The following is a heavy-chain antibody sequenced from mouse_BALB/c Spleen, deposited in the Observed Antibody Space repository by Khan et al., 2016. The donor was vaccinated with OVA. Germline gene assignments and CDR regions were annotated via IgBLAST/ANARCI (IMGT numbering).Heavy chain of an antibody. Sequence: QVQLKESGPGLVAPSQSLSITCTVSGFSVSRYNIHWIRQAPGKGLEWLGMIWGGGGTDYYPNLKSRLSISKEKSKSQVFLKMNSLQTDDTAMYYWARAYYRYDGYYALDYWGQGTSVTVSS. CDR1: GFSVSRYN. CDR3: ARAYYRYDGYYALDY. V-gene: IGHV2-6-4*01. CDR2: IWGGGGT. J-gene: IGHJ4*01. D-gene: IGHD2-14*01.